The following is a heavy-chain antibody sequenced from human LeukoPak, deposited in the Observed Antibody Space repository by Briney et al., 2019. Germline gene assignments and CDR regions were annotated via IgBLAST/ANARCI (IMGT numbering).Heavy chain of an antibody. Sequence: GGSLRLSCAASGFTFSSYAMHWVRQAPGKGLEYVSAISTNGGSTYYANSVKGRFTISRDNSKNTLYLQMNSLRAEDTAVYYCARGVMVRGASQAYYFDYWGQGTLVTVSS. D-gene: IGHD3-10*01. CDR1: GFTFSSYA. J-gene: IGHJ4*02. V-gene: IGHV3-64*01. CDR3: ARGVMVRGASQAYYFDY. CDR2: ISTNGGST.